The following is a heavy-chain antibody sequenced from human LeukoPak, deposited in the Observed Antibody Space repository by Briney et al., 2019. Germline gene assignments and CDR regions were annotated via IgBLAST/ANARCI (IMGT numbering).Heavy chain of an antibody. J-gene: IGHJ4*02. CDR3: ARVGGGFDY. CDR1: GFTFSSYA. D-gene: IGHD3-16*01. Sequence: GGSLRLSCAASGFTFSSYAMHWVRQAPGKGPEWVAVISYDGSKKYYADSVKGRFTISRDNSKNTLYLQMNSLRAEDTAVYYCARVGGGFDYWGQGTLVTVSS. CDR2: ISYDGSKK. V-gene: IGHV3-30*04.